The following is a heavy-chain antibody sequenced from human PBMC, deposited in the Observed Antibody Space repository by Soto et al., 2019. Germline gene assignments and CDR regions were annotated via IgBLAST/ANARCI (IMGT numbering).Heavy chain of an antibody. J-gene: IGHJ4*02. CDR1: GFTFSSYA. CDR3: ASPSEYSSSSLSSSLGY. V-gene: IGHV3-30-3*01. D-gene: IGHD6-6*01. CDR2: ISYDGSNK. Sequence: SLRLSCAASGFTFSSYAMHWVRQAPGKGLEWVAVISYDGSNKYYADSVKGRFTISRDNSKNTLYLQMNSLRAEDTAVYYCASPSEYSSSSLSSSLGYWGQGTLVTVSS.